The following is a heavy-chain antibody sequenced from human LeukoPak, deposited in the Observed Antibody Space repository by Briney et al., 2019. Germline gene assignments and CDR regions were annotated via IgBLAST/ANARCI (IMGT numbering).Heavy chain of an antibody. V-gene: IGHV1-2*02. CDR3: AREPGGSYYVPVGHLFDY. J-gene: IGHJ4*02. CDR2: INPNSGGT. CDR1: GYTFTGYY. Sequence: APVKVSSKASGYTFTGYYMHWVRQAPGQGLEWMGWINPNSGGTNYAQKFQGRVTMTRDTSISTAYMELSRLRSDDTAVYYCAREPGGSYYVPVGHLFDYWGQGTLVTVSS. D-gene: IGHD1-26*01.